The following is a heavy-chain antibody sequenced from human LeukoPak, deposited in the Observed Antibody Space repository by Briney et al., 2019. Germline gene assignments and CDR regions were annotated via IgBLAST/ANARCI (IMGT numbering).Heavy chain of an antibody. CDR2: ISYDGSNK. J-gene: IGHJ4*02. D-gene: IGHD4-17*01. Sequence: LSGGSLRLSCAASGFTFSSYAMHWVRQAPGKGLEWVAVISYDGSNKYYADSVKGRFTISRDNSKNTLYLQMNSLRAEDTAVYYCARVTTVTTPPDYWGQGTLVTVSS. V-gene: IGHV3-30-3*01. CDR1: GFTFSSYA. CDR3: ARVTTVTTPPDY.